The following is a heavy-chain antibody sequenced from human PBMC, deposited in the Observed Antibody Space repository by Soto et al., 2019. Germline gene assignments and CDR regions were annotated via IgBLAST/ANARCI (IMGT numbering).Heavy chain of an antibody. V-gene: IGHV4-39*01. CDR3: ARHRPHGDGSKKAFDY. CDR1: GDSISSTIYS. D-gene: IGHD6-13*01. J-gene: IGHJ4*02. Sequence: PSETLSLTCIVSGDSISSTIYSWGWIRQPPGKGLEYIGTISYNANTYYNPSLMSRVTMSVDTSKNQFSLKLTSVTAADTAMYYCARHRPHGDGSKKAFDYWGPGTLVTLSS. CDR2: ISYNANT.